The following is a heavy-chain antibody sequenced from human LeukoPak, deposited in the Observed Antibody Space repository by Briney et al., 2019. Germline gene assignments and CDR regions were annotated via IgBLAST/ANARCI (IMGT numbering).Heavy chain of an antibody. CDR2: INHSGST. CDR3: ARLPDYYDSSGYYVDDY. D-gene: IGHD3-22*01. V-gene: IGHV4-34*01. Sequence: SETLSLTCAVYGGSFSGYYWSWIRQPPGKGLEWIGEINHSGSTNYNPSLKSRVTISVDTSKNQFSLKLSPVTAADTAVYYCARLPDYYDSSGYYVDDYWGHGTLVTVSS. J-gene: IGHJ4*01. CDR1: GGSFSGYY.